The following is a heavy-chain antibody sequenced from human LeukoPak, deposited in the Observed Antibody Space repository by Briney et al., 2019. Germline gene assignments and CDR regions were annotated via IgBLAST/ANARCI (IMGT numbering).Heavy chain of an antibody. CDR2: INSDGSST. V-gene: IGHV3-74*01. Sequence: GGSLRLSCAASGFTFSSYWMHWVRQAPGKGLVWVSRINSDGSSTSYADSVKGRFTISRDNAKNTLYLQMNSLRTEDTALYYCAKAGYFDWLLYYWGQGTLVTVSS. D-gene: IGHD3-9*01. J-gene: IGHJ4*02. CDR1: GFTFSSYW. CDR3: AKAGYFDWLLYY.